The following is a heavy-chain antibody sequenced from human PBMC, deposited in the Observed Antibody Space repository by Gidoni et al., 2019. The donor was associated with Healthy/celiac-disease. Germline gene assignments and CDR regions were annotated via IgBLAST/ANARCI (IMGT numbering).Heavy chain of an antibody. J-gene: IGHJ4*02. CDR2: IKQDGSEK. CDR1: GFTFSSYW. V-gene: IGHV3-7*01. Sequence: EVQLVESGGGLVQPGGSLRLSCAASGFTFSSYWMSWVRQAPGKGLEWVAKIKQDGSEKYYVDSVKGRFTISRDNAKNSLYLQMNSLRAEDTAVYYCAREFCSGGSCYYDYWGQGTLVTVSS. CDR3: AREFCSGGSCYYDY. D-gene: IGHD2-15*01.